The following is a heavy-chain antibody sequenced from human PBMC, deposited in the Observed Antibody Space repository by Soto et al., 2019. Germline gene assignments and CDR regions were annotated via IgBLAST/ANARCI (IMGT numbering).Heavy chain of an antibody. CDR1: SGSLSGFY. Sequence: SETLSLTCAVSSGSLSGFYWSWIRQPPGKGLEWIGEINYSGSTNYNPSLKSRVTISLDASKKQFSLKLSSVTAADTALYCCARWGTGNLIPSRPFFHYWGQGTRVTVSS. J-gene: IGHJ4*02. CDR2: INYSGST. CDR3: ARWGTGNLIPSRPFFHY. V-gene: IGHV4-34*01. D-gene: IGHD6-6*01.